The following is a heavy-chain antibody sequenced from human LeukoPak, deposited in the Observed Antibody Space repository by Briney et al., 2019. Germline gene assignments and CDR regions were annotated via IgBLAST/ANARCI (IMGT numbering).Heavy chain of an antibody. CDR1: GGTFSSYA. J-gene: IGHJ4*02. CDR2: IIPIFGTA. CDR3: GRGGHGSGSYLNY. Sequence: ASVKVSCKASGGTFSSYAISWVRQAPGQGLEWMGGIIPIFGTANYAQKFQGRVTITADKSTSTAYMELSSLRSEDTAVYYCGRGGHGSGSYLNYWGQGTLVTVSS. V-gene: IGHV1-69*06. D-gene: IGHD3-10*01.